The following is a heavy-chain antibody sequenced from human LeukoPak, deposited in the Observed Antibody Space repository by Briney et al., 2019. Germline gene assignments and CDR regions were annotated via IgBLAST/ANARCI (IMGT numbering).Heavy chain of an antibody. V-gene: IGHV3-30*18. D-gene: IGHD6-13*01. CDR1: GFTFSSYG. J-gene: IGHJ4*02. CDR3: AKEEGYSSSWYPFDY. Sequence: GGSLRLSCAASGFTFSSYGMHWVRQAPGKGLEWVAVISYDGSNKYYADSVKGRFTISRDNSKNTLYLQMNSLRAEDTAGYYCAKEEGYSSSWYPFDYWGQGTLVTVSS. CDR2: ISYDGSNK.